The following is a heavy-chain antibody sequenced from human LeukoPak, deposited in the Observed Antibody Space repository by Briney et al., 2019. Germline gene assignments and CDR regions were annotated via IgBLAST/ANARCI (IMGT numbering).Heavy chain of an antibody. CDR2: ISYTGTT. CDR3: ARLGGNWNSPGRDY. Sequence: TSETLSLTCSVSGGSINGYSWTWIRQPPGMRLEWVGHISYTGTTNYNPSLTTRDAISVDTSKNQFSLKLTSVTAADTGMYFCARLGGNWNSPGRDYWGQGTLVTVSS. J-gene: IGHJ4*02. D-gene: IGHD3-10*01. CDR1: GGSINGYS. V-gene: IGHV4-59*08.